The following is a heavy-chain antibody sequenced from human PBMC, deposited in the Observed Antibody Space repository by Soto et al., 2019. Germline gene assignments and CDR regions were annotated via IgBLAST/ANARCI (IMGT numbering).Heavy chain of an antibody. V-gene: IGHV1-18*01. J-gene: IGHJ3*02. Sequence: ASVKVSCKASGYTFTTYGISRVRQAPGQGLEWMGWIYTYNGNTNYAQKFQGRVTMTTDTSTSTAYMELSSLSSDDTAVYYCARGNLIEELVPDAFDIWGQGTMVTVSS. D-gene: IGHD6-13*01. CDR2: IYTYNGNT. CDR1: GYTFTTYG. CDR3: ARGNLIEELVPDAFDI.